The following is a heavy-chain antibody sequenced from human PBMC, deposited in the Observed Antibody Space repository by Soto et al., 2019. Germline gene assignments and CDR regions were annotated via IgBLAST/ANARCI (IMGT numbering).Heavy chain of an antibody. CDR2: IIPIFGTA. V-gene: IGHV1-69*01. CDR3: ARVILVLRFLEWGSGPFDY. CDR1: GGTFSSYA. D-gene: IGHD3-3*01. Sequence: QVQLVQSGAEVKKPGSSVKVSCKASGGTFSSYAISWVRQAPGQGLEWMGGIIPIFGTANYAQKFQGRVTITADESTSTAYMELSSLRSEDTAVYYCARVILVLRFLEWGSGPFDYWGQGTLVTVSS. J-gene: IGHJ4*02.